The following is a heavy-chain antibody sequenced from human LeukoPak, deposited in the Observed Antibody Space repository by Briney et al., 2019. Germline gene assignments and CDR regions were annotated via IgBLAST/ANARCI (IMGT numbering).Heavy chain of an antibody. CDR3: AREVAYYDFWSGLDY. D-gene: IGHD3-3*01. Sequence: SQTLSLTCTVSGGSISSGSYYWSWIRQPAGKGLEWIGRIYTSGSTNYNPSLKSRVTISVDTSKNQFSLKLSSVTAADTAVYYCAREVAYYDFWSGLDYWGQGTLVTVSS. CDR2: IYTSGST. J-gene: IGHJ4*02. V-gene: IGHV4-61*02. CDR1: GGSISSGSYY.